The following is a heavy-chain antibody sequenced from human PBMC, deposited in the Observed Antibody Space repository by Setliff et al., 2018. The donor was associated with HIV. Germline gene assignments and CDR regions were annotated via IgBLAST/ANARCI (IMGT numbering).Heavy chain of an antibody. CDR2: MSAYSGDT. J-gene: IGHJ3*02. CDR3: VRGYYYDKTGYGTFDI. V-gene: IGHV1-18*04. D-gene: IGHD3-22*01. Sequence: GASVKVSCKASGYTFTAYGITWVRQAPGQGLEWMGWMSAYSGDTKYAQKIQGRVNMTRDTSTDTAYVELRSLRFDDTALCYCVRGYYYDKTGYGTFDIWGQGTVVTVSS. CDR1: GYTFTAYG.